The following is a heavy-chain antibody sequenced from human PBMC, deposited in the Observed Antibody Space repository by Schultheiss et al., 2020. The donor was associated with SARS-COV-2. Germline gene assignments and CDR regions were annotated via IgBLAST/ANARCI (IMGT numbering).Heavy chain of an antibody. CDR2: ISGSGATM. V-gene: IGHV3-11*04. D-gene: IGHD6-19*01. Sequence: GGSLRLSCAASGFTFSDYYMSWVRQAPGKGLEWVSDISGSGATMYYADSVKGRFTISRDNSKNTLYLQMNSLRAEDTAVYYCARDAGCYYSGRSPYYFDYWGQGTLVTVSS. CDR3: ARDAGCYYSGRSPYYFDY. CDR1: GFTFSDYY. J-gene: IGHJ4*02.